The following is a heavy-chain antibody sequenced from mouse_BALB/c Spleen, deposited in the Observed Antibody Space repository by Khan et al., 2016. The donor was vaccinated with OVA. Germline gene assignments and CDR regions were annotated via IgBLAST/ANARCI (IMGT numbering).Heavy chain of an antibody. CDR2: ISYSGST. Sequence: EVKLEESGPGLVKPSQSLSLTCTVTGYSITSDYAWNWIRQFPGNKLEWMGYISYSGSTNYNPALKSRISITRDTSKNPFFLQLNSVTTEDTATYDCARDGSRYNYAMDYWGQGASGTVSS. CDR3: ARDGSRYNYAMDY. CDR1: GYSITSDYA. D-gene: IGHD2-3*01. V-gene: IGHV3-2*02. J-gene: IGHJ4*01.